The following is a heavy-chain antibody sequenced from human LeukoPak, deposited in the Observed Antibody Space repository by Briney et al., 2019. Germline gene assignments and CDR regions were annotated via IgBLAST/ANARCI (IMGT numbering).Heavy chain of an antibody. CDR3: AKVFVPRGGSYFPGFDY. Sequence: GGSLRLSCAASGVTLSSYAMNWVLRAPEKRLEWVSPISNSCDRTYYAESVKGRFTISRDNSKNTLYLQMNSLRTEDTAVYYCAKVFVPRGGSYFPGFDYWGQGTLVIVSS. CDR2: ISNSCDRT. V-gene: IGHV3-23*01. D-gene: IGHD1-26*01. J-gene: IGHJ4*02. CDR1: GVTLSSYA.